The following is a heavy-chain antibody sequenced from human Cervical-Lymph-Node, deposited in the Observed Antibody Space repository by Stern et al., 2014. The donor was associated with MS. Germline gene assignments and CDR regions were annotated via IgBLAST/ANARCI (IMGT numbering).Heavy chain of an antibody. CDR3: ATLFPCVSYYGMDV. V-gene: IGHV1-24*01. D-gene: IGHD2-21*01. CDR1: GYTLTDLS. J-gene: IGHJ6*02. Sequence: VQLVESGAEVKKPGASVKVSCKVSGYTLTDLSMHWVRQAPGKGLEWMGGFDPEDGETIYAQKFQGRVTMTEDTSTDTAYMELSSLRSEDTAVYYCATLFPCVSYYGMDVWGQGTTVTVSS. CDR2: FDPEDGET.